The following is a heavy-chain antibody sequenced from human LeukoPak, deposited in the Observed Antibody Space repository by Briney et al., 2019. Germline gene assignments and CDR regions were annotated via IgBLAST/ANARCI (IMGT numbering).Heavy chain of an antibody. J-gene: IGHJ2*01. CDR1: GFTFSDYY. D-gene: IGHD5-24*01. CDR2: ISSSGSTI. CDR3: CIEMATPDFDL. V-gene: IGHV3-11*01. Sequence: GGSLRLSCAASGFTFSDYYMSRIRQAPGKGLEWVSYISSSGSTIYYADSVKGRFTISRDNAKNSLYLQTNSLRAEDTAVYYCCIEMATPDFDLWGRGTLVTVSS.